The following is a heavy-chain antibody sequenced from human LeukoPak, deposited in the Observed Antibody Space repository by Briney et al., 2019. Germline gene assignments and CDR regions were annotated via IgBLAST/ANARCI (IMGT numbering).Heavy chain of an antibody. V-gene: IGHV3-21*01. CDR2: ISSRGSYI. J-gene: IGHJ4*02. D-gene: IGHD5-12*01. CDR3: ARGPSGYHNT. Sequence: SGGSLRLSCAASGFTFSSYSMNWVRQAPGKGLEWVSSISSRGSYIYYADSVKGRFTISRDNAENSLYLQMNSLRAEDTAVYYCARGPSGYHNTGGQGTLVTVSS. CDR1: GFTFSSYS.